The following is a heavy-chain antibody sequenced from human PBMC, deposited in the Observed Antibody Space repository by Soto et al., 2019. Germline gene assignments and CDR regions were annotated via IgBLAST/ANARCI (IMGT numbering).Heavy chain of an antibody. J-gene: IGHJ3*02. CDR1: GFTFATYS. V-gene: IGHV3-48*02. Sequence: AQLVESGGGLVQPGGSLRLSCAASGFTFATYSMNWVRQAPGKGLEWVSYISDSSATRYYADSVTGRFTISRDNAKNSLYLQMNSLRDEDSALYYCARASGWYPSDAFEIWGQGTPVTVSS. CDR3: ARASGWYPSDAFEI. D-gene: IGHD6-19*01. CDR2: ISDSSATR.